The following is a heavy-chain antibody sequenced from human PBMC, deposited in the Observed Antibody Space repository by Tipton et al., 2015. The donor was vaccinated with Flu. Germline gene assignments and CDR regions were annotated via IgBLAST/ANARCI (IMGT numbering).Heavy chain of an antibody. V-gene: IGHV3-7*01. CDR2: IKQDASEK. J-gene: IGHJ4*02. CDR1: GFRFNTFW. Sequence: AASGFRFNTFWVNWVRQAPGKGLEWVAIIKQDASEKLYVDSVEGRFTISRDNAKNSLSLQMDSLRGDDTAVYYCAGGSGWLITDWGQGTLVTVSS. D-gene: IGHD6-19*01. CDR3: AGGSGWLITD.